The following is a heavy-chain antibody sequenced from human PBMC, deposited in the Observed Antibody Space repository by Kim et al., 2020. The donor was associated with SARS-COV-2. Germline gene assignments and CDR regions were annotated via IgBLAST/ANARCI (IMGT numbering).Heavy chain of an antibody. D-gene: IGHD1-20*01. J-gene: IGHJ4*02. V-gene: IGHV1-69*04. CDR2: IIPILGIA. CDR3: ASSSSITGTTIPFDY. Sequence: SVKVSCKASGGTFSSYAISWVRQAPGQGLEWMGRIIPILGIANYAQKFQGRVTITADKSTSTAYMELSSLRSEDTAVYYCASSSSITGTTIPFDYWGQGTLVTVSS. CDR1: GGTFSSYA.